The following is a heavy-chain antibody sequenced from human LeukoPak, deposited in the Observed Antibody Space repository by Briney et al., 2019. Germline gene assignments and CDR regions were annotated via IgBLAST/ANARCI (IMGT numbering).Heavy chain of an antibody. Sequence: GGTLRLSCAASGFTFSSFGMSWVRQAPGKGLEWVSAISSTGGTAYYADSVKGRFTISRDNSKNTLYLQMNSLRAEDTAVYYCARGGSYLSAFDIWGQGTMVTVSS. CDR2: ISSTGGTA. J-gene: IGHJ3*02. D-gene: IGHD1-26*01. V-gene: IGHV3-23*01. CDR3: ARGGSYLSAFDI. CDR1: GFTFSSFG.